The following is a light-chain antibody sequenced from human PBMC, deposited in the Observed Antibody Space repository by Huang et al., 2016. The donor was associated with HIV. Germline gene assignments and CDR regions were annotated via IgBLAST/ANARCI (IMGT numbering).Light chain of an antibody. CDR3: QQYNSNSLYT. Sequence: DVQMTQSPATLSASVGDRVTITCRASQSIPNYLAWYQQKPGRAPQVLIYKTSILETGVPSRFSGSGSGTEFTLTISSLQPDDFATYYCQQYNSNSLYTFGQGTKLEIK. J-gene: IGKJ2*01. CDR1: QSIPNY. CDR2: KTS. V-gene: IGKV1-5*03.